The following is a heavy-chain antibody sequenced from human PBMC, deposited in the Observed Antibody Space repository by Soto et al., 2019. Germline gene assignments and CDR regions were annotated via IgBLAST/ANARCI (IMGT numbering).Heavy chain of an antibody. CDR2: IYYSGST. V-gene: IGHV4-39*01. J-gene: IGHJ6*01. Sequence: PSDSLTPTSSRFGCPISYRTYHRRCRQPPPGQRLEWIGSIYYSGSTYYNPSLKSRVTISVDTSKNQFSLKLSSVTAADTAVYYCARLLVVPAAMKGYYYY. D-gene: IGHD2-2*01. CDR3: ARLLVVPAAMKGYYYY. CDR1: GCPISYRTYH.